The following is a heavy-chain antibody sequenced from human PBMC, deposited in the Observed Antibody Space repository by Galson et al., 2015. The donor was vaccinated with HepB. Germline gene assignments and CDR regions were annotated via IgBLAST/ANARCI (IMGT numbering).Heavy chain of an antibody. V-gene: IGHV1-18*04. CDR2: ISAYNGNT. J-gene: IGHJ6*02. CDR1: GYTFTSYG. Sequence: SVKVSCKASGYTFTSYGISWVRQAPGQGLEWMGWISAYNGNTNYAQKLQGRVTMTTDTSTSTAYMELRSLRSDDTAVYYCASDAAGAGGGAWDYYYYYGMDVWGQGTTVTVSS. D-gene: IGHD6-19*01. CDR3: ASDAAGAGGGAWDYYYYYGMDV.